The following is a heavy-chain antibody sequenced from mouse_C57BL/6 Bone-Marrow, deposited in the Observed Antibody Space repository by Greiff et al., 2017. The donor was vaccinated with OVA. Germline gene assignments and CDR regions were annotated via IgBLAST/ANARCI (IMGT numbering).Heavy chain of an antibody. V-gene: IGHV1-26*01. CDR3: ASDYEGFAY. D-gene: IGHD2-4*01. CDR1: GYTFTDYY. Sequence: EVQLQQSEPELVKPGASVKISCKASGYTFTDYYMNWVKQSHGKSLEWIGDINPNNGGTSYNQKFKGKATLTVDKSSSTAYMELRSLTSEDSAVYYCASDYEGFAYWGQGTLVTVSA. CDR2: INPNNGGT. J-gene: IGHJ3*01.